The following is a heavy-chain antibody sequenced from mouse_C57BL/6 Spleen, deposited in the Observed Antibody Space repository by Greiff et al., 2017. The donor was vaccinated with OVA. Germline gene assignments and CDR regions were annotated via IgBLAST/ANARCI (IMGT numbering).Heavy chain of an antibody. D-gene: IGHD2-4*01. J-gene: IGHJ2*01. CDR2: IDPSDSYT. V-gene: IGHV1-69*01. CDR1: GYTFTSYW. CDR3: ARGYDYHVRYYFDY. Sequence: QVQLQQPGAELVMPGASVKLSCKASGYTFTSYWMHWVKQRPGQGLEWIGEIDPSDSYTNYNQKFKGKSTLTVDKSSSTAYMQLSSLTSEDSAVYYWARGYDYHVRYYFDYRGQGTTLTVSS.